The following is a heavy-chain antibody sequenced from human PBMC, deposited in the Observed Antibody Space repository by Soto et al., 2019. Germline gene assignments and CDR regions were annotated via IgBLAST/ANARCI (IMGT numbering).Heavy chain of an antibody. CDR1: GFTFDDYA. CDR2: ISWNSGSI. J-gene: IGHJ6*03. Sequence: PGGSLRLSCAASGFTFDDYAMHWVRQAPGKGLEWVSGISWNSGSIGYADSVKGRFTISRDNAKNSLYLQMNSLRAEDTALYYCAKASYDSRDNYYMDVWGKGTTVTVSS. V-gene: IGHV3-9*01. D-gene: IGHD3-3*01. CDR3: AKASYDSRDNYYMDV.